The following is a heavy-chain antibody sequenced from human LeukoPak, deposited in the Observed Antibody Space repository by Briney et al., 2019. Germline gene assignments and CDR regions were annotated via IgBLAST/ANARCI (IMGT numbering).Heavy chain of an antibody. V-gene: IGHV4-4*07. CDR3: ASRGGPYTGQIEDY. Sequence: PSETLSLTCTVSGGSISIYYWSWIRQPAGKGLEWIGRIYTSGSTNYNPSLKSRVTMSVDTSKNQFSLKLSSVTAADTAVYYCASRGGPYTGQIEDYWGQGTLVTVSS. CDR2: IYTSGST. CDR1: GGSISIYY. J-gene: IGHJ4*02. D-gene: IGHD1-14*01.